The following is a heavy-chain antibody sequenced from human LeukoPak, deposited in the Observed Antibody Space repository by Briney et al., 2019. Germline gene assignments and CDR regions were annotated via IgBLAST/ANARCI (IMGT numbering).Heavy chain of an antibody. J-gene: IGHJ4*02. CDR2: TNPNSGGT. D-gene: IGHD1-26*01. CDR1: GYTFTGYY. Sequence: GASVKVSCKASGYTFTGYYMHWVRQAPGQGLEWMGWTNPNSGGTNYAQKFQGRVTMTRDTSISTAYMELSRLRSDDTAVYYCARDRGGATRRGFDYWGQGTLVTVSS. CDR3: ARDRGGATRRGFDY. V-gene: IGHV1-2*02.